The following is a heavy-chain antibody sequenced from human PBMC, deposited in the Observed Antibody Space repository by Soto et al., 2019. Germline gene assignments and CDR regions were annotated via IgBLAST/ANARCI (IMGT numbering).Heavy chain of an antibody. CDR3: ARAQYSGYDFWYFDL. J-gene: IGHJ2*01. V-gene: IGHV4-59*01. Sequence: LSLTCTVSGGSMSSYYWNWIRRPPGKGLEWIGYSYYSGIVNYNPSLKSRVTISVDTSRNQFSLKLSSVTAADTAVFYCARAQYSGYDFWYFDLWGRGTLVTVSS. D-gene: IGHD5-12*01. CDR1: GGSMSSYY. CDR2: SYYSGIV.